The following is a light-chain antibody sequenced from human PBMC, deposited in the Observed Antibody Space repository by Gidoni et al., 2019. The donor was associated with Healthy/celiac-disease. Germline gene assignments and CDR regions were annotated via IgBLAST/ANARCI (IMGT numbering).Light chain of an antibody. CDR3: QQYNNWPPP. J-gene: IGKJ1*01. Sequence: IVMTQSPATLSVSPGERATLSCRASQSVSSNLAWYQQKPGQAPRLLIYGASTRATGIPARFSGSGSGTEFTLPISSLQSEDFAVYYCQQYNNWPPPFGQGTKVEIK. CDR1: QSVSSN. V-gene: IGKV3-15*01. CDR2: GAS.